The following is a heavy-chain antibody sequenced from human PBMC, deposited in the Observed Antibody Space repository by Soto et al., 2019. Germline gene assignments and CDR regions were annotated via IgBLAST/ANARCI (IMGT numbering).Heavy chain of an antibody. D-gene: IGHD2-2*01. V-gene: IGHV4-30-4*01. CDR3: QRVPDV. J-gene: IGHJ6*02. CDR1: GGSISSGDYY. CDR2: IYYSGST. Sequence: PSETLSLTCTVSGGSISSGDYYWSWIRQPPGNGLEWIGYIYYSGSTYYNPSLKSRVTISVDRSKNQFSLNLSAVTAADTAVYYWQRVPDVWDQGTTVTVSS.